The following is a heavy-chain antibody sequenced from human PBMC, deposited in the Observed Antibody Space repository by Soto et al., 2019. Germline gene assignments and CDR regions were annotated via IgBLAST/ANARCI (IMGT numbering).Heavy chain of an antibody. CDR1: GGSLSSNY. CDR3: ARERDYLSRFDS. V-gene: IGHV4-59*01. J-gene: IGHJ5*01. Sequence: PSETLSLTCSVSGGSLSSNYWSWIRQPPGKVLEWIGYISYSGSTYCNPSLRSRVTISVDTSKSQFSLKLSSVTAADTAMYYCARERDYLSRFDSWGHGTLVTVSS. CDR2: ISYSGST. D-gene: IGHD3-16*01.